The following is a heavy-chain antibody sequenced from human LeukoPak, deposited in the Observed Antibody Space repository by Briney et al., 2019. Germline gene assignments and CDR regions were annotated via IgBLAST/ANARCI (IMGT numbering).Heavy chain of an antibody. CDR1: GFTFSSYE. Sequence: GGSLRLSCAASGFTFSSYEMNWVRQAPGKGLEWVSYISNSGSSIHYADSVKGRFTISRDNAKNSLYLQMNSLRAEDTAVYYCARELGYSGYDSASGYWGQGTLVTVSP. CDR3: ARELGYSGYDSASGY. CDR2: ISNSGSSI. D-gene: IGHD5-12*01. V-gene: IGHV3-48*03. J-gene: IGHJ4*02.